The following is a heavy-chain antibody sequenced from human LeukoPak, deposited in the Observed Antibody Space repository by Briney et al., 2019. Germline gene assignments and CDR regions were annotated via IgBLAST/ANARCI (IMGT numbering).Heavy chain of an antibody. Sequence: PSETLSLTCTVSGGSISSYYWSWIRQPPGKGLEWIGYIYYSGSTNYNPSLKSRVTISVDTSKNQFSLKLSSVTAADTAVYYCARIGVYDSSGYGENWFDPWGQGTLATVSS. CDR1: GGSISSYY. D-gene: IGHD3-22*01. CDR2: IYYSGST. J-gene: IGHJ5*02. CDR3: ARIGVYDSSGYGENWFDP. V-gene: IGHV4-59*01.